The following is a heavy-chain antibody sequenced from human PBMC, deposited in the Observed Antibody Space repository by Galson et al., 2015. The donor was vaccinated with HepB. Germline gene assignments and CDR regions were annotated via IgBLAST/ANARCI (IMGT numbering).Heavy chain of an antibody. CDR2: ISSSSSYT. CDR1: GFTFSDYY. CDR3: ARTLGDYGSGPDWFDP. J-gene: IGHJ5*02. V-gene: IGHV3-11*06. D-gene: IGHD3-10*01. Sequence: SLRLSCAASGFTFSDYYMSWIRQAPGKGLEWVSYISSSSSYTNYADSVKGRFTISRDNAKNSLYLQMNSLRAEDTAVYYCARTLGDYGSGPDWFDPWGQGTLVTVSS.